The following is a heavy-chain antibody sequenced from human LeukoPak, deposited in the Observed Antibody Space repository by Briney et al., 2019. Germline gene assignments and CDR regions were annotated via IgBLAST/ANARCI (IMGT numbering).Heavy chain of an antibody. V-gene: IGHV3-23*01. CDR3: ARVSDGDYVGPNWFDP. CDR2: ISGSGGST. J-gene: IGHJ5*02. Sequence: GGSLRLSCAASGFTFSSYGMSWVRQAPGKGLEWVSAISGSGGSTYYADSVKGRFTISRDNSKNTLYLQMNSLRAEDTAVYYCARVSDGDYVGPNWFDPWGQGTLVTVSS. D-gene: IGHD4-17*01. CDR1: GFTFSSYG.